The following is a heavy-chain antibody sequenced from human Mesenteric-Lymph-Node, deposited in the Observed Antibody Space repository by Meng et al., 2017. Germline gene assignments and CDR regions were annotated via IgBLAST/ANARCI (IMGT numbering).Heavy chain of an antibody. CDR2: ISPYNGVT. V-gene: IGHV1-2*02. J-gene: IGHJ4*02. CDR1: GGTFSSYA. D-gene: IGHD3-16*02. CDR3: VRSLDLWGNYRHFDY. Sequence: ASVKVSCKASGGTFSSYAISWVRQAPGQGIEWMGWISPYNGVTSYAQKFQGRVALTKDTSSTTSYMDLSRLSSDDTAIYYCVRSLDLWGNYRHFDYWGQGTLVTVSS.